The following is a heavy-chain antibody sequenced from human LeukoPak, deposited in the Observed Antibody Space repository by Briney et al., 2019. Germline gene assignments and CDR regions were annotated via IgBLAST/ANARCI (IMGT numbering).Heavy chain of an antibody. CDR1: GFNLSSHG. Sequence: GSLRPSFSASGFNLSSHGKHRGRQAPSQGVEWVAVISYDGSNKYYADSVKGRFTISRDNSKNTLYLQMNSLRAEDTAVYYCAKDPGSGSYFYDYWGQGTLVTVSS. D-gene: IGHD3-10*01. CDR3: AKDPGSGSYFYDY. CDR2: ISYDGSNK. V-gene: IGHV3-30*18. J-gene: IGHJ4*02.